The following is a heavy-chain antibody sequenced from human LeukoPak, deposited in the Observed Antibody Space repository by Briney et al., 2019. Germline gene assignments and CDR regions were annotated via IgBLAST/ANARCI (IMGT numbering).Heavy chain of an antibody. CDR2: IYTSGST. CDR1: GGSISSYY. V-gene: IGHV4-4*07. J-gene: IGHJ4*02. CDR3: ARDGYYYDSSGYYRFDY. Sequence: SETLSLTCTVSGGSISSYYWSWIRQPAGKGLEWIGRIYTSGSTNYNPSLKSRVTMSVDTSKNQFSLKLSSVTAADTAVYYCARDGYYYDSSGYYRFDYWGQGTLVTVSS. D-gene: IGHD3-22*01.